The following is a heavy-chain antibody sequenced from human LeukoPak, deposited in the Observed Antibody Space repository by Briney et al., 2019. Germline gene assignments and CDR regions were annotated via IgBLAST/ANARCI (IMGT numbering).Heavy chain of an antibody. J-gene: IGHJ4*02. CDR1: GFTFTSYG. V-gene: IGHV3-30*02. D-gene: IGHD3-3*01. Sequence: GGSLRLSCAASGFTFTSYGIHWVRQAPGKGLEWVAFIRYDGSKKYYADSVKGRFTISRDNSKNTLYLQMNSLRAEDTAVYYCAKEGKVFWSGYHPPTYFDYWGQGTLVTVSS. CDR3: AKEGKVFWSGYHPPTYFDY. CDR2: IRYDGSKK.